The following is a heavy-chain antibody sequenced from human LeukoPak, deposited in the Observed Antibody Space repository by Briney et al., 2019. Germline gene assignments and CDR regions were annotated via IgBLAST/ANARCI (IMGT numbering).Heavy chain of an antibody. D-gene: IGHD3-22*01. CDR1: GGSISSYY. CDR2: IFYSGST. CDR3: ARGNAGYYSDYFDY. Sequence: PSETLSLTCTVSGGSISSYYWSWIRQPPGKRLEWIGYIFYSGSTNYNPSLQSRLTISVDTPKNQFSLELSSVTAADTAVYYCARGNAGYYSDYFDYWGQGTLVTVSS. V-gene: IGHV4-59*01. J-gene: IGHJ4*02.